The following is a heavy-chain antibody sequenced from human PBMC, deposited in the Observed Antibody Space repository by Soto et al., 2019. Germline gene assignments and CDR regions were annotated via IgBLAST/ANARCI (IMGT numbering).Heavy chain of an antibody. CDR2: TYYRSKWYN. CDR1: GDSVSSNSAA. J-gene: IGHJ5*02. CDR3: ARESVVVVAATNWFDP. V-gene: IGHV6-1*01. Sequence: PSQTLSLTCAISGDSVSSNSAAWNWIRQSPSRGLEWLGRTYYRSKWYNDYAVSVKSRITINPDTSKNQFSLQLNSVTLEDTAVYYCARESVVVVAATNWFDPWGQGTLVTVSS. D-gene: IGHD2-15*01.